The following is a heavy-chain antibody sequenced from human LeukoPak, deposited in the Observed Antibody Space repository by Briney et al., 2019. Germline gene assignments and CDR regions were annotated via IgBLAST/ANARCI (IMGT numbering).Heavy chain of an antibody. CDR2: IIPIFDTA. J-gene: IGHJ4*02. D-gene: IGHD2-2*01. Sequence: SVKVSCKASGYTFTGYYMHWVRQAPGQGLEWMGGIIPIFDTANYAQKFQGRVTITADESTSTAYMELSSLRSEDTAVYYCARGGHCSSTSCKLWFGIFWGQGTLVTVSS. CDR3: ARGGHCSSTSCKLWFGIF. CDR1: GYTFTGYY. V-gene: IGHV1-69*13.